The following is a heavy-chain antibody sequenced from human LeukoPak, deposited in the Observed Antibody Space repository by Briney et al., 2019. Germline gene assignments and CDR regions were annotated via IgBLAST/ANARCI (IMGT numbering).Heavy chain of an antibody. CDR3: ARGGYSSGWYAFDI. V-gene: IGHV3-23*01. Sequence: GGSLRLSCAASGFTFSSYGMSWVRQAPGKGLEWVSAISGSGGSTYYADSVKGRFTISRDNSKNTLYLQMNSLRAEDTAVYYCARGGYSSGWYAFDIWGQGTMVTVSS. J-gene: IGHJ3*02. CDR1: GFTFSSYG. D-gene: IGHD6-19*01. CDR2: ISGSGGST.